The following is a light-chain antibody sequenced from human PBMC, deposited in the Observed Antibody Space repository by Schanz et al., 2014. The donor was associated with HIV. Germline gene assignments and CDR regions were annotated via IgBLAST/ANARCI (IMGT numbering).Light chain of an antibody. V-gene: IGLV2-14*03. J-gene: IGLJ3*02. CDR2: DVS. CDR3: SSYTSSSTWG. Sequence: QSALTQPASVSGTPGQSITISCTGSSSDVGGYNYVSWYQQHPDKAPKLMIYDVSDRPSGVSNRFSGSKSGNTASLTISGLQADDEADYYCSSYTSSSTWGFGGGTKLTVL. CDR1: SSDVGGYNY.